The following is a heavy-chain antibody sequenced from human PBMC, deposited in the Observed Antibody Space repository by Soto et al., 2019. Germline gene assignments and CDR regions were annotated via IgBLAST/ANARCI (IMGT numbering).Heavy chain of an antibody. CDR3: ARLQAPGYYYSIDF. D-gene: IGHD2-2*01. CDR2: IYYSGST. Sequence: QVQLQESGPGLVKPSETLSLSCTVSGGSVTSGRYYWSWIRQPPGKGLERIGYIYYSGSTNYNPSLKRRVSISVDSSKRQFSLKLSFATAADTTVYYCARLQAPGYYYSIDFWGQWTTVTV. CDR1: GGSVTSGRYY. J-gene: IGHJ6*02. V-gene: IGHV4-61*01.